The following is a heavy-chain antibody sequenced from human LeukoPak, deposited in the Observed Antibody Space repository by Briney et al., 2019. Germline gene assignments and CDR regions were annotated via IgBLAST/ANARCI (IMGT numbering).Heavy chain of an antibody. Sequence: GASVKVSCKASGGTFSSYAISWVRQAPGQGLEWMGGIIPIFGTTNYAQKFQDRVTITADKSTSTAYMELSSLRSEDTAVYYCATIWELRGGFDYWGQGTLVTVSS. CDR2: IIPIFGTT. CDR1: GGTFSSYA. J-gene: IGHJ4*02. D-gene: IGHD1-26*01. CDR3: ATIWELRGGFDY. V-gene: IGHV1-69*06.